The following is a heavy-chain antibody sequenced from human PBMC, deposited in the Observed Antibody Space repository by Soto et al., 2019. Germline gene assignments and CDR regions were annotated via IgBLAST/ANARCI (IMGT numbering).Heavy chain of an antibody. CDR1: GFTLSSYG. CDR3: ARDDKQWLCSSYYGRDV. J-gene: IGHJ6*02. Sequence: GGSLRLSCAASGFTLSSYGMHWVRQAPGKGLEWVAVTWYDGSNKYYADSAKGRFTISRDNSKNTQYLQMNSLRAEDTAVYYGARDDKQWLCSSYYGRDVWGRGTTGAASS. CDR2: TWYDGSNK. D-gene: IGHD6-19*01. V-gene: IGHV3-33*01.